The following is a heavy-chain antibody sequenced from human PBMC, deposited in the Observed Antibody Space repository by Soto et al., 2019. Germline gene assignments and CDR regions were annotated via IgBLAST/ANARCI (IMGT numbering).Heavy chain of an antibody. CDR3: ARQPTGFPNWFDS. Sequence: ASETLCVTCTLPGGSLFPPRNNWAWVREAPGKGRECMQRLFHTGTAYYNLPLKSRVSISVATSKNQFSLRLSSVTAADTALYYCARQPTGFPNWFDSWGQGILVTVSS. J-gene: IGHJ5*01. CDR2: LFHTGTA. V-gene: IGHV4-39*01. CDR1: GGSLFPPRNN.